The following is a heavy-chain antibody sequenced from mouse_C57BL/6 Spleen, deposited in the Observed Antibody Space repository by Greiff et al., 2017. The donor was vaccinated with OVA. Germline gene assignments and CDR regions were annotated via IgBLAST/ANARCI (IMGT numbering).Heavy chain of an antibody. CDR3: TRKGNYYAMDY. J-gene: IGHJ4*01. CDR2: IAPDTGGT. D-gene: IGHD1-1*02. CDR1: GYTFTDYA. Sequence: QVQLQQSGAELVRPGASVTLSCKASGYTFTDYAMHWVKQTPVHGLEWIGAIAPDTGGTAYNQQFKGKAILTADKSSSTAYMELRKLTSEASAVYYCTRKGNYYAMDYWGQGTSVTVSS. V-gene: IGHV1-15*01.